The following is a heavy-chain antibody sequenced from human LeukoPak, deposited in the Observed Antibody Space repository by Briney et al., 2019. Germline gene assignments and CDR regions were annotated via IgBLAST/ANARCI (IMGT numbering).Heavy chain of an antibody. CDR3: ARDWWGLGDRNSASRYRLT. D-gene: IGHD2-2*01. CDR2: INGDERSR. Sequence: GGSLRLSCEVSGFTFGDYWMHWVRQPPGKGLVWVSRINGDERSRAYADSVKGRFTISRDNAKNTLYLQMNSLRAEDTAVYYCARDWWGLGDRNSASRYRLTWGQGILVTVSS. V-gene: IGHV3-74*01. CDR1: GFTFGDYW. J-gene: IGHJ4*02.